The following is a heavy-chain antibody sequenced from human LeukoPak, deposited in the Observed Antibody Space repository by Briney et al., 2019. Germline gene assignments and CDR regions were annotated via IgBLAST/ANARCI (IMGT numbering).Heavy chain of an antibody. CDR2: MNPNSGNT. Sequence: ASVKVSCKASGYTFTSYDINWVRQATGQGLEWMGWMNPNSGNTGYAQKFQGRVTMTRDTSISTAYMELSRLRSDDTAVYYCARDLAGPPTYYFDYWGQGTLVTVSS. CDR1: GYTFTSYD. V-gene: IGHV1-8*01. D-gene: IGHD2-15*01. J-gene: IGHJ4*02. CDR3: ARDLAGPPTYYFDY.